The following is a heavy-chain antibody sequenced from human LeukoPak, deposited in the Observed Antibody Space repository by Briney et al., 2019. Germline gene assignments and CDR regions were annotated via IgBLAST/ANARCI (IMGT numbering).Heavy chain of an antibody. CDR2: ISSSSSYI. CDR3: AREFHEFEAAITL. J-gene: IGHJ4*02. D-gene: IGHD2-2*01. Sequence: GGSLRLSCAASGFTFSSYSMNWVRQAPGKWLEWVSSISSSSSYIYYADSVKGRFTISRDNAKNSLYLQMNSLRAEDTAVYYCAREFHEFEAAITLWGQGTLVTVSS. V-gene: IGHV3-21*01. CDR1: GFTFSSYS.